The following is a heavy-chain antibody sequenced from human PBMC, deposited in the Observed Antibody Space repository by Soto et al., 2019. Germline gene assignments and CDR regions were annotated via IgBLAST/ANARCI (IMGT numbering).Heavy chain of an antibody. J-gene: IGHJ5*02. V-gene: IGHV3-30*03. CDR1: GLTFRNYG. D-gene: IGHD3-9*01. Sequence: QVQLVESGGGVVQPGRSLRLSCAASGLTFRNYGMHWVRQAPGKGLEWVAVISYDGNNKYYADSVKGRFTISRDDSKNTLYLQMNSLRAEDTALYYCVTDLGAGYADHWGQGTLVTVSS. CDR2: ISYDGNNK. CDR3: VTDLGAGYADH.